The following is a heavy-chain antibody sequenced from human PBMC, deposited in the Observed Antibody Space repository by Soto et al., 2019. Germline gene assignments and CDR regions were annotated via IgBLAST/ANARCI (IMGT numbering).Heavy chain of an antibody. J-gene: IGHJ3*02. CDR1: GYTFTSYG. CDR3: ARDPYGSGSYYSQDAFDI. D-gene: IGHD3-10*01. Sequence: ASVKVSCKASGYTFTSYGISWVRQAPGQGLEWMGWISAYNGNTNYAQKLQGRVTMTTDTSTSTAYMELRSLRSDDTAVYYCARDPYGSGSYYSQDAFDIWGQGTMVTVSS. V-gene: IGHV1-18*01. CDR2: ISAYNGNT.